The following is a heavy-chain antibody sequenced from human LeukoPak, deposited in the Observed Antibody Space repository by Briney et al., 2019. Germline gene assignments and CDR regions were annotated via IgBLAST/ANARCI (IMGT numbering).Heavy chain of an antibody. CDR1: GGSISSGGYY. Sequence: SETLSLTCTVSGGSISSGGYYWSWIRQHPGKGLEWIGYIYYSGSTYYNPSLKSRVTISVDTSKNQFSLKLSSVTAADTAVYYCARVNYVWGSYRPQEFDYWGQGTLVTVSS. D-gene: IGHD3-16*02. J-gene: IGHJ4*02. CDR2: IYYSGST. CDR3: ARVNYVWGSYRPQEFDY. V-gene: IGHV4-31*03.